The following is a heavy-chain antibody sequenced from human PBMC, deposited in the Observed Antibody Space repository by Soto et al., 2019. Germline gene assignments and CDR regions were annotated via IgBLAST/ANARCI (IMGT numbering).Heavy chain of an antibody. J-gene: IGHJ3*02. Sequence: SETLSLTCTVSGGSISTYYWSWIRQPPGKGLEWIGYIYYSGSTNYNPSLKSRVTISLDTSKNQFSLKLSSVTAADTAVYYCARSRHYDRINAFDIWGQGTMVTVSS. V-gene: IGHV4-59*08. CDR2: IYYSGST. CDR1: GGSISTYY. D-gene: IGHD4-17*01. CDR3: ARSRHYDRINAFDI.